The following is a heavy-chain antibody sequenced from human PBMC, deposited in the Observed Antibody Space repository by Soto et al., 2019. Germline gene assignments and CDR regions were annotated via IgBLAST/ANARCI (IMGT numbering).Heavy chain of an antibody. CDR3: ARAYCSGGSCWAWSSWFDP. CDR2: IHYSGST. V-gene: IGHV4-59*11. CDR1: GDSISPHY. Sequence: SETLSLTCAVSGDSISPHYWSWVRQPPGKGLEFIGYIHYSGSTVYNPSLKSRVTFSVDTSKNQFSLQLNSVTPEDTAVYYCARAYCSGGSCWAWSSWFDPWGQGTLVTVSS. J-gene: IGHJ5*02. D-gene: IGHD2-15*01.